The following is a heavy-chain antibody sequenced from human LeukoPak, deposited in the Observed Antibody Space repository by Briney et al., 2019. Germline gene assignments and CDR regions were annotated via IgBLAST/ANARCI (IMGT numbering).Heavy chain of an antibody. CDR1: GGTFSSYA. D-gene: IGHD2-15*01. Sequence: SMKVSCKASGGTFSSYAISWVRQAPGQGLEWMGRIIPILGIANYAQKFQGRVTITADKSTSTAYMELSSLRSEDTAVYYCARSLVVVAATRWLPVYGMDVWGQGTTVTVSS. J-gene: IGHJ6*02. CDR2: IIPILGIA. CDR3: ARSLVVVAATRWLPVYGMDV. V-gene: IGHV1-69*04.